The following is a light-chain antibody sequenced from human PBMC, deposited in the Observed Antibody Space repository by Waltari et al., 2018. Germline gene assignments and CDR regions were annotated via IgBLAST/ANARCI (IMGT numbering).Light chain of an antibody. J-gene: IGKJ2*01. CDR1: QSVSSF. CDR2: DSS. CDR3: QLRSSWPHMYT. V-gene: IGKV3-11*01. Sequence: DIVLTQSPATLSLSPGERATLSCRTSQSVSSFLAWYQQKPGQAPRLLIYDSSNMATGIPARCSGSGSWPDFTHTISSLEPEDFAVYYCQLRSSWPHMYTVGQGTKLEIK.